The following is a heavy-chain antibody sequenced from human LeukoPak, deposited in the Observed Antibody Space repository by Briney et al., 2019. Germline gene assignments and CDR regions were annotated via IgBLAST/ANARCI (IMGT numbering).Heavy chain of an antibody. CDR1: GYTFTSYG. Sequence: ASVKVSCKASGYTFTSYGISWVRQAPGQGLEWMGWISAYNGNTNYAQKLQGRVTMTTDTSTSTAYMELRSLRSDDTAVYYCARDVWAVVGTPPFDYWGQGTLVTVSS. D-gene: IGHD6-19*01. V-gene: IGHV1-18*01. CDR2: ISAYNGNT. J-gene: IGHJ4*02. CDR3: ARDVWAVVGTPPFDY.